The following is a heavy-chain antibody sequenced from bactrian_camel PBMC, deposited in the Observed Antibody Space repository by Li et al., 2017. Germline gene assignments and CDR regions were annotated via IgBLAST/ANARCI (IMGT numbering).Heavy chain of an antibody. D-gene: IGHD3*01. J-gene: IGHJ4*01. V-gene: IGHV3S55*01. CDR2: ISLDGST. CDR1: GYYSRYC. Sequence: HVQLVESGGGSVQAGGSLRLSCAYSGYYSRYCMGWFRQAPGKEREGVAAISLDGSTYYADSVEGRFTISRDNAENTVYLQMHSLKSEDTALYYCATALAGWGQGTQVTVS. CDR3: ATALAG.